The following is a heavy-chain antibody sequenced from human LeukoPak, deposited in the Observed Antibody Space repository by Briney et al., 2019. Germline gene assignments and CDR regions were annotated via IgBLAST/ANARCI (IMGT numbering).Heavy chain of an antibody. V-gene: IGHV4-59*01. CDR2: IYYSGST. D-gene: IGHD3-10*01. Sequence: NTSETLSLTCTVSGGSISSYYWSWIRQPPGKGLEWIGYIYYSGSTNYNPSLKSRVTISVDTSKNQFSLKLSSVTAADTAVYYCARVNEDYYYGSGSYYSSWGQGTLVTVSS. CDR3: ARVNEDYYYGSGSYYSS. J-gene: IGHJ5*02. CDR1: GGSISSYY.